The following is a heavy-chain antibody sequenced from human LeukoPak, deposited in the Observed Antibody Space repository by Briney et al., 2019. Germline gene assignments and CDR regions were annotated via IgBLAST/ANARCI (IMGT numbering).Heavy chain of an antibody. J-gene: IGHJ5*02. V-gene: IGHV4-39*01. CDR3: ARPVHTGPWVDTAMASYST. CDR2: IYYSGST. Sequence: SETLSLTCTVSGGSISSSSYYGGWIRQPPGKGLDWIGCIYYSGSTYYIPSLKSRVTISVDTSKNQFSLKLSSVTAADTAVYYCARPVHTGPWVDTAMASYSTWGQGTLVTVSS. CDR1: GGSISSSSYY. D-gene: IGHD5-18*01.